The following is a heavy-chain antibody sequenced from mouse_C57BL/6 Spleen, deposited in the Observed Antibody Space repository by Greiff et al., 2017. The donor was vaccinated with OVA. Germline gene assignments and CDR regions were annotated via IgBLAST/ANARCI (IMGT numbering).Heavy chain of an antibody. Sequence: VQLQQSGPELVKPGASVKIPCKASGYTFTDYNMDWVKQSHGKSLEWIGDINPNNGGTNYNQKFKGKATLTVDKSSSTAYMELRSLTSEDTAVYYCARASNGGYYYAMDYWGQGTSVTVSS. J-gene: IGHJ4*01. CDR1: GYTFTDYN. D-gene: IGHD2-5*01. V-gene: IGHV1-18*01. CDR3: ARASNGGYYYAMDY. CDR2: INPNNGGT.